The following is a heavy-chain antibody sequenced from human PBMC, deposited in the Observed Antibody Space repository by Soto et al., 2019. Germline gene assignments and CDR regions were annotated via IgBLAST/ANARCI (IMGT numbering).Heavy chain of an antibody. CDR2: TYYRSKWYN. J-gene: IGHJ4*02. Sequence: SRTLSLPCAISGDSVSRNSATWNWIRQSPSRGLEWLGRTYYRSKWYNDYAVSVKSRITINPDTSKNQLSLQLNSVTPEDTAVYFCARSNSYGPPLDYWGQGALVTVSS. CDR1: GDSVSRNSAT. V-gene: IGHV6-1*01. D-gene: IGHD5-18*01. CDR3: ARSNSYGPPLDY.